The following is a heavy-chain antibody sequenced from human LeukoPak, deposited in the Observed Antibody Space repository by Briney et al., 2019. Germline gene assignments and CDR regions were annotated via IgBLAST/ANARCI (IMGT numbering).Heavy chain of an antibody. Sequence: GGSLRLSCEASGFTFGSHAMYWVRQAPGKGLEWVAGIFGSGGSPHYADSVKGRFTISRDNSRNTVYLQINSLRAEDTAVYYCGKATVGYSSGQKPAWPVDYWGQGTLVTVSS. D-gene: IGHD5-18*01. CDR2: IFGSGGSP. J-gene: IGHJ4*02. CDR3: GKATVGYSSGQKPAWPVDY. V-gene: IGHV3-23*01. CDR1: GFTFGSHA.